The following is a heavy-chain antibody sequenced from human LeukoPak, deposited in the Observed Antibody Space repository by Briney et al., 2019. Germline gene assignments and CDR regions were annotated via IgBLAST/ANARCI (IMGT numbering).Heavy chain of an antibody. CDR2: ICYSGST. Sequence: NPSETLSLTCTVSGGSISSSNYYWGWLRQPPGKGLEWIVRICYSGSTYYSTALKSRVTISVDMSKNHFSLSLRSVTAADTAMYSCARGTLYRGWSYYLDFWGQGSQVTVSS. V-gene: IGHV4-39*07. CDR1: GGSISSSNYY. J-gene: IGHJ4*02. CDR3: ARGTLYRGWSYYLDF. D-gene: IGHD6-19*01.